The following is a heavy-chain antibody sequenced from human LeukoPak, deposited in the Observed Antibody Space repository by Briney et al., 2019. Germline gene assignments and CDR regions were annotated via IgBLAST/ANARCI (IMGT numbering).Heavy chain of an antibody. D-gene: IGHD5-24*01. J-gene: IGHJ4*02. CDR3: ARDNLRSRWLQPGDY. V-gene: IGHV3-64*01. Sequence: PGGSLRLSCAASGFTFSDYAMHWVRQPPGKGLEYVSAISSNGGSTYYANSVKGRFTISRDNSKNTLYLQMGSLRADDIAVYYCARDNLRSRWLQPGDYWGQGTLVTVSS. CDR2: ISSNGGST. CDR1: GFTFSDYA.